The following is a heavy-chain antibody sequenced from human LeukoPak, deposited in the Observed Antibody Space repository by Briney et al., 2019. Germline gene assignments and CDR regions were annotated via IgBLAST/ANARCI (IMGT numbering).Heavy chain of an antibody. J-gene: IGHJ4*02. Sequence: SVKVSCKASGGTFSSYAISWVRQAPGQGLEWMGRIIPIFGTANYAQKFQGRVTITTDESTSTAYMELSSLRPEDTAVYYCARDPTTVTPYYFDYWGQGTLVTVSS. CDR2: IIPIFGTA. CDR1: GGTFSSYA. CDR3: ARDPTTVTPYYFDY. D-gene: IGHD4-17*01. V-gene: IGHV1-69*05.